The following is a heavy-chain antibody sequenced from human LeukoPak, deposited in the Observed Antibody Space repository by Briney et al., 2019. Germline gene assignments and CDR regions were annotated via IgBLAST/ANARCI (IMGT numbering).Heavy chain of an antibody. CDR2: ILNDGSQE. V-gene: IGHV3-33*01. Sequence: PGGSLRLSCAASGFTFSSYGMHWVRQAPGKGLEWVAVILNDGSQEKYADSVKGRFTISRDNSKNTLFLQMNSLRAEDTAVYYCARGRQDFRYWGQGTLVTVSS. J-gene: IGHJ4*02. CDR3: ARGRQDFRY. CDR1: GFTFSSYG. D-gene: IGHD2/OR15-2a*01.